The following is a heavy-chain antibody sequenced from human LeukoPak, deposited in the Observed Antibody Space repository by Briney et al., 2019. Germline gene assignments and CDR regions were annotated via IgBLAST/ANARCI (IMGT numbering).Heavy chain of an antibody. J-gene: IGHJ5*02. V-gene: IGHV3-11*01. CDR2: NNISGTNT. Sequence: GGSLTLSWAASRFTFNDYYMSWIRQAAGKGLELLSYNNISGTNTHYADSVKGRFTISRDNAKKSLYLERNNLRAEDTAVYYCATDGAGFDTWGQGVLVTVSS. CDR1: RFTFNDYY. CDR3: ATDGAGFDT.